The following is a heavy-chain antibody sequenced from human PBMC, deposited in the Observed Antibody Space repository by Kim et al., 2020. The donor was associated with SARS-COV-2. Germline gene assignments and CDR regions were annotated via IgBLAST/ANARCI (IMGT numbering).Heavy chain of an antibody. Sequence: RFTISRDNAKNSLYLQMNSLRAEDTAVYYCARDASGVMATIYYYYYGMYVWGQGTTVTVSS. CDR3: ARDASGVMATIYYYYYGMYV. D-gene: IGHD2-21*01. V-gene: IGHV3-11*05. J-gene: IGHJ6*02.